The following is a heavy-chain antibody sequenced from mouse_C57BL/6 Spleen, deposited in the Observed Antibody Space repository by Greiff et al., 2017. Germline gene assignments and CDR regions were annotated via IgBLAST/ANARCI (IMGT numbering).Heavy chain of an antibody. Sequence: VQLQQSGAELARPGASVKLSCKASGYTFTSYGISWVKQRTGQGLEWIGEIYPRSGNTYYNEKFKGKATLTADKSSSTAYMELRSLTSEDSAVYFCERDEVVRSGYWYFDVWGTGTTVTVSS. V-gene: IGHV1-81*01. D-gene: IGHD1-1*01. CDR2: IYPRSGNT. CDR3: ERDEVVRSGYWYFDV. CDR1: GYTFTSYG. J-gene: IGHJ1*03.